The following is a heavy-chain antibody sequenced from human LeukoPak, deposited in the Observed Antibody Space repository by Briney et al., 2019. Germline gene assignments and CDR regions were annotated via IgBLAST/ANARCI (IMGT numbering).Heavy chain of an antibody. CDR2: INHSGST. V-gene: IGHV4-34*01. J-gene: IGHJ4*02. D-gene: IGHD1-26*01. CDR3: AKHVAPKRSVHSFDS. CDR1: GGFFSGYY. Sequence: SETLSLTCAVYGGFFSGYYWSWIRQPPGKGREWIGVINHSGSTNYNPSLKSRVTISVDTSKKQFSLKLRSVTAADTAVYYFAKHVAPKRSVHSFDSGGQGTLLTVSS.